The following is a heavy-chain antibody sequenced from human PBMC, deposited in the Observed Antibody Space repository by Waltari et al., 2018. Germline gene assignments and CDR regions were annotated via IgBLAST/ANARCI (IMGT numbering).Heavy chain of an antibody. D-gene: IGHD6-13*01. V-gene: IGHV3-48*04. CDR1: GFTFSSYS. CDR2: ISSSSSTI. Sequence: EVQLVESGGGLVQPGGSLRLSCAASGFTFSSYSMNWVRQAPGKGLEWVSYISSSSSTIYYAHAVKGRFTISRDNAKNSLYLQMNSLRAEDTAVYYCARDSSSSFSPPFDYWGQGTLVTVSS. CDR3: ARDSSSSFSPPFDY. J-gene: IGHJ4*02.